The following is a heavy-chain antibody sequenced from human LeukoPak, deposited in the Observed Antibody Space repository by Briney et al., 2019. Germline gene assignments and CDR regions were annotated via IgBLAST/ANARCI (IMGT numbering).Heavy chain of an antibody. Sequence: GGSLRLSCAASGFTFSDYYMSWIRQAPGKGLEWVSYISSSSSYTNYADSVKGRFTISRDNAKNSLYLQMNSLRAEDTAVYYCATPSWVSPYCSGGSCRHGDYYYYGMDVWGQGTTATVSS. V-gene: IGHV3-11*03. CDR2: ISSSSSYT. D-gene: IGHD2-15*01. CDR3: ATPSWVSPYCSGGSCRHGDYYYYGMDV. J-gene: IGHJ6*02. CDR1: GFTFSDYY.